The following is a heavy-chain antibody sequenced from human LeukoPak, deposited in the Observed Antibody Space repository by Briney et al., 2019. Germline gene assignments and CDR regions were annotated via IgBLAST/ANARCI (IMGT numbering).Heavy chain of an antibody. CDR2: IYYSGST. J-gene: IGHJ4*02. CDR1: GGSISSSSYY. D-gene: IGHD3-22*01. Sequence: SETLSLTCTISGGSISSSSYYWGWIRQPPGKGLEWIGYIYYSGSTNYNPSLKSRFTISVDTSKNQFSLKLSSVTAADTAVYYCARAGSGYYQHFDYWGQGTLVTVSS. V-gene: IGHV4-61*05. CDR3: ARAGSGYYQHFDY.